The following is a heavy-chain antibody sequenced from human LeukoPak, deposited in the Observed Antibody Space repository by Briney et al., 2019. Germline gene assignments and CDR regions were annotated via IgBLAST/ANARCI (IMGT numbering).Heavy chain of an antibody. CDR3: ASRPHYYDSSGYSYGPDY. V-gene: IGHV1-2*02. D-gene: IGHD3-22*01. CDR1: GYTFTGYY. CDR2: INPNSGGT. Sequence: ASVKVSCKASGYTFTGYYMHWVRQAPGQGLEWMGWINPNSGGTNYAQKFQGRVTMTRDTSISTAYMELSRLRSDDTAVYYCASRPHYYDSSGYSYGPDYWGEGTLVTVSS. J-gene: IGHJ4*02.